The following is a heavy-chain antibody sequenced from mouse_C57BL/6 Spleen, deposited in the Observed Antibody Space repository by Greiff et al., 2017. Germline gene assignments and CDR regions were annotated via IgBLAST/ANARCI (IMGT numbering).Heavy chain of an antibody. Sequence: EVQLQESGGGLVKPGGSLKLSCAASGFTFSDYGMHWVRQAPEKGLEWVAYISSGSSTIYYADTVKGRFTISRDNAKNTLFLQMTSLRSEDTDMYYCARGDRYYAMDYWGQGTSVTVSS. J-gene: IGHJ4*01. CDR3: ARGDRYYAMDY. D-gene: IGHD2-3*01. V-gene: IGHV5-17*01. CDR2: ISSGSSTI. CDR1: GFTFSDYG.